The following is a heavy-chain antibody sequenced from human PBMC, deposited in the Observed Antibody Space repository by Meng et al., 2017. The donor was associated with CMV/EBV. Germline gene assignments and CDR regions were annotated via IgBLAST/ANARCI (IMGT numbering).Heavy chain of an antibody. J-gene: IGHJ6*02. CDR1: GFTFSSYS. D-gene: IGHD3-3*01. CDR2: ISSSSSYI. CDR3: ASLEYDFWSVWKGMDV. V-gene: IGHV3-21*01. Sequence: GESLKISCAASGFTFSSYSMNWVRQAPGKGLEWVSSISSSSSYIYYADSVKGRFTISRDNAKNSLYLQMNSLRAEDTAVYYCASLEYDFWSVWKGMDVWGQGTTVTVSS.